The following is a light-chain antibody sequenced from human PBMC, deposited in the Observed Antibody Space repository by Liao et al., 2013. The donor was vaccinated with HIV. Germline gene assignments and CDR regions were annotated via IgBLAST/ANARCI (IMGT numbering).Light chain of an antibody. V-gene: IGLV3-1*01. CDR2: QDN. CDR1: KLGDKY. Sequence: SSELTQPPSVSVSPGQTATITCSGDKLGDKYASWYQQKPGQSPVLVIYQDNKRPSGIPERFSGSNSGNTATLTISGTQAMDEADYYCQVWDTSSDHVVFGGGTKLTVL. J-gene: IGLJ2*01. CDR3: QVWDTSSDHVV.